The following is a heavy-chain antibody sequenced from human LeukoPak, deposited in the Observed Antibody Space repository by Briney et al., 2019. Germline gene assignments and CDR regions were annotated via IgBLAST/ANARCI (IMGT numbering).Heavy chain of an antibody. CDR3: ARQKWDSTDPFDY. J-gene: IGHJ4*02. V-gene: IGHV3-23*01. CDR2: VSSTGGTT. CDR1: GFTFSTYG. D-gene: IGHD1-26*01. Sequence: GGTLRLSCAASGFTFSTYGMSWVRQAPGKGLEWVSSVSSTGGTTYYADSVKGRFTISRDNSKNTLFLQMNSLRAEDTAVYYCARQKWDSTDPFDYWGQGTLVTVSS.